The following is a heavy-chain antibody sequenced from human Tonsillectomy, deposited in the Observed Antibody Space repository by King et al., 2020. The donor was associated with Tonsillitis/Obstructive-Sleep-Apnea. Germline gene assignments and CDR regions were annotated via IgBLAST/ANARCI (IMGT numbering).Heavy chain of an antibody. J-gene: IGHJ6*03. CDR2: IRSKANSYAT. Sequence: VQLVESGGGLVQPGGSLKLSCAASGFTFSGSAMHWVRQASGKGLEWVGRIRSKANSYATAYAAAVKGRFTISRDDSKNTAYLQMNSLKTEDTAVYYCSHTVVTVNYYYYMDVWGKGTTVTVSS. D-gene: IGHD4-23*01. CDR1: GFTFSGSA. CDR3: SHTVVTVNYYYYMDV. V-gene: IGHV3-73*02.